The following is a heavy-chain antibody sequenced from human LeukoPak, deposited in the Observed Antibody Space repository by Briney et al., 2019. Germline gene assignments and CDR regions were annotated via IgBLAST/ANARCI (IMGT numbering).Heavy chain of an antibody. CDR2: IYYSGST. Sequence: SETLSLTCTVSGGSISSYYWSWIRQPPGKGLEWIGYIYYSGSTNYNPSLKSRVTISVDTSKNQFSLKLSSVTAADTAVYYCARALPEWFNDWGPNWFDPWGQGTLVTVSS. CDR1: GGSISSYY. CDR3: ARALPEWFNDWGPNWFDP. J-gene: IGHJ5*02. D-gene: IGHD3-3*01. V-gene: IGHV4-59*08.